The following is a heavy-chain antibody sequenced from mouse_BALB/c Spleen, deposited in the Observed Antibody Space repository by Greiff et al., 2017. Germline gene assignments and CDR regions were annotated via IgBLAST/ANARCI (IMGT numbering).Heavy chain of an antibody. CDR2: IYPGDGDT. CDR3: AREWRYDAMDY. D-gene: IGHD1-3*01. J-gene: IGHJ4*01. V-gene: IGHV1-80*01. Sequence: VQGVESGAELVRPGSSVKISCKASGYAFSSYWMNWVKQRPGQGLEWIGQIYPGDGDTNYNGKFKGKATLTADKSSSTAYMQLSSLTSEDSAVYFCAREWRYDAMDYWGQGTSVTVSS. CDR1: GYAFSSYW.